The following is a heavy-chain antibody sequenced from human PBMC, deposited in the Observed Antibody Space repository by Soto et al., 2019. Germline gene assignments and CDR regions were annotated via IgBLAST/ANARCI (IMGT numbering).Heavy chain of an antibody. D-gene: IGHD4-17*01. Sequence: EVQLVESGGGVVRPGGSLRLSCAASGFTFDDYGMSWVRQAPGKGLEWVSGINWNGGSTGYADSVKVRFTISRDNAKNSLYLQMNSLRAEDTALYYCARGPADWMTTAYMEYWYFDLWGRGTLVTVSS. CDR2: INWNGGST. CDR1: GFTFDDYG. J-gene: IGHJ2*01. V-gene: IGHV3-20*04. CDR3: ARGPADWMTTAYMEYWYFDL.